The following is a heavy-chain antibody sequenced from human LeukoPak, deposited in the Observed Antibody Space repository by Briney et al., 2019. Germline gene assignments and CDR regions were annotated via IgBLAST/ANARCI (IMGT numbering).Heavy chain of an antibody. CDR3: ETGRET. Sequence: GGSLRLSCAASGFTFTNYWMHWVRQAPGKGLVWVSGINHDGTGTYYADSVKGRFTISRDNAKNTVDLQMNGLRAEDTTVYYCETGRETGGKGTLVTASS. CDR1: GFTFTNYW. D-gene: IGHD3-10*01. CDR2: INHDGTGT. J-gene: IGHJ4*02. V-gene: IGHV3-74*01.